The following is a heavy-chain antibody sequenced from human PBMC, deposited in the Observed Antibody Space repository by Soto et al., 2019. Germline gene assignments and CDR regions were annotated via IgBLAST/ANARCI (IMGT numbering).Heavy chain of an antibody. J-gene: IGHJ4*02. CDR3: AKDRIVVVPAAIRGYFDY. CDR1: GFTFSRYA. CDR2: ISGSGGST. V-gene: IGHV3-23*01. D-gene: IGHD2-2*02. Sequence: GGALRLSCAASGFTFSRYAMSWVHQAPGKGLEWVSAISGSGGSTYYADSVKGRFTISRDNSKNTLYLQMNSLRAEDTAVYYCAKDRIVVVPAAIRGYFDYWGQGTLVTVSS.